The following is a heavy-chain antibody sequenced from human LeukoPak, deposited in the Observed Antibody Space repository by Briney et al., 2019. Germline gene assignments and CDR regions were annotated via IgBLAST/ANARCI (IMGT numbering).Heavy chain of an antibody. CDR1: GFTFNNYA. CDR2: VSGSGSST. J-gene: IGHJ4*02. V-gene: IGHV3-23*01. CDR3: EKRDSPDY. Sequence: GGFLRLSCAASGFTFNNYAMSWVRQAPVKVLEWVSAVSGSGSSTYYADSVKGRFTISRDNSKNTLYLQMDSLRAEDTAVYYCEKRDSPDYWGQGTLVTVSS.